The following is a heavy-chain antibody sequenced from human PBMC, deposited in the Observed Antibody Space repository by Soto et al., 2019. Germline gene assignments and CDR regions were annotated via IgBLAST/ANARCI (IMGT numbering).Heavy chain of an antibody. Sequence: QVQLVQSGAEVKKPGASVRVSCKASGYTFTSYGISWVRQAPGQGLEWVGWISPYNGNTNYAQNLQGRVTMTTDTSTGTAYMELRSLRSDDTAVYFCARELMGVVVVTAPEFDYWGQGTLVTVSS. J-gene: IGHJ4*02. CDR1: GYTFTSYG. CDR3: ARELMGVVVVTAPEFDY. V-gene: IGHV1-18*01. CDR2: ISPYNGNT. D-gene: IGHD2-21*02.